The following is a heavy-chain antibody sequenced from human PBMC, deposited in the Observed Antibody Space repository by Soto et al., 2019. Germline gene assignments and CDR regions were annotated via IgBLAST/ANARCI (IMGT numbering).Heavy chain of an antibody. CDR2: ISAYNGNT. J-gene: IGHJ4*02. CDR1: GYTFTSYG. Sequence: ASVKVSCKASGYTFTSYGISWVRQAPGQGLEWMGWISAYNGNTNYAQKLQGRVTMTTDTSTSTAYMELRSLRSDDTAVYYCARVTGTVHDCGDYVAGKNDYWGQGTLVTVSS. D-gene: IGHD4-17*01. CDR3: ARVTGTVHDCGDYVAGKNDY. V-gene: IGHV1-18*01.